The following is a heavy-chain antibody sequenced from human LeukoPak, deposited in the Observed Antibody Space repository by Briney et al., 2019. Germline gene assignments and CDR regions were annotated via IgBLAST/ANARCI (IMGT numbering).Heavy chain of an antibody. Sequence: GASVKVSCKASGYTFTSYGISWVRQAPGQGLEWMGWISAYNGNTNYAQKLQGRVTMTTDTSTSTAYMELRSLRSDDTAVYYCARTTDFHPGYYYGSGSTKWDWFDPWGQGTLVTVSS. D-gene: IGHD3-10*01. J-gene: IGHJ5*02. CDR1: GYTFTSYG. CDR3: ARTTDFHPGYYYGSGSTKWDWFDP. V-gene: IGHV1-18*01. CDR2: ISAYNGNT.